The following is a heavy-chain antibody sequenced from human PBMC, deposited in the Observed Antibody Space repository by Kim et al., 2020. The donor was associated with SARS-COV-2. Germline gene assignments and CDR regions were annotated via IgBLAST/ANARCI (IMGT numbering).Heavy chain of an antibody. D-gene: IGHD6-19*01. CDR3: ARDRSSGWYQFDY. V-gene: IGHV1-69*01. J-gene: IGHJ4*02. Sequence: YAQKFQGRVTITADESTSTAYMELSSLRSEDTAVYYCARDRSSGWYQFDYWGQGTLVTVSS.